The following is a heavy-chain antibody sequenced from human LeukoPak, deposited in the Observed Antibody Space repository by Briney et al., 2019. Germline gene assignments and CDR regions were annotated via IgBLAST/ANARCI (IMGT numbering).Heavy chain of an antibody. V-gene: IGHV3-23*01. D-gene: IGHD6-13*01. CDR1: GLTFSSYA. Sequence: GGSLRLSCAASGLTFSSYAMSWVRQAPGKGLEWVSAISGSGGSTYYADSVKGRFTISRDNSKNTLYLQMNSLRAEDTAVYYCAKTFIAAAKYEIQHWGQGTLVTVSS. J-gene: IGHJ1*01. CDR3: AKTFIAAAKYEIQH. CDR2: ISGSGGST.